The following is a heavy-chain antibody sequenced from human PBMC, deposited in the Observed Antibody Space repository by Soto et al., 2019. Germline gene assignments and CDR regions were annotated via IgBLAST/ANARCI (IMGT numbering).Heavy chain of an antibody. J-gene: IGHJ4*02. V-gene: IGHV3-73*02. Sequence: EVQLVESGGGLVQPGGSLKLSCAASGFTFSGSAMHWVRQASGKGLEWVGRIRSKANSYATAYAASVKGRFTISRDDSKNTAYLQMNSLKTEDTAVYYCTLTYCGGDCYSYWGQGTLVTVSS. D-gene: IGHD2-21*02. CDR2: IRSKANSYAT. CDR1: GFTFSGSA. CDR3: TLTYCGGDCYSY.